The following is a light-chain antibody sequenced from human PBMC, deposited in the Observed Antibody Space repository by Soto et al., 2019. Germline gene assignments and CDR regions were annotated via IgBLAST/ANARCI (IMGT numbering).Light chain of an antibody. J-gene: IGKJ4*01. CDR2: GAS. Sequence: IALTQTPHTLSLSPGEPATLSWRASHRVGSSYLAWYQQKPGQAPKLLIYGASSRATGIPDRFSGGGSGTDFTLTISSLQPEDFAVYYCQQYSSYPLTFGEGTKVDIK. V-gene: IGKV3-20*01. CDR3: QQYSSYPLT. CDR1: HRVGSSY.